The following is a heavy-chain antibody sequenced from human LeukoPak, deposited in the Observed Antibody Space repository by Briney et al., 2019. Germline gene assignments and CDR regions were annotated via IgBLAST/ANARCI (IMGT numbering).Heavy chain of an antibody. Sequence: SETLSLTCSVSGGSISSHYWSWIRQPPGKGLEWIGYIYYSGSTNYNPSLQSRVTISVDTSKYQVFLKLTSVTAADTAAYYCASFDSWGQGTLVTASS. CDR3: ASFDS. V-gene: IGHV4-59*08. CDR1: GGSISSHY. CDR2: IYYSGST. J-gene: IGHJ4*02.